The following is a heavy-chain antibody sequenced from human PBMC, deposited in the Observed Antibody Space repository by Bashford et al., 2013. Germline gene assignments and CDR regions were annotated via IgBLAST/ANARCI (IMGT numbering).Heavy chain of an antibody. CDR3: ARVKEVVSGATDAGWFAP. Sequence: SETLSLTCTVSGGSIGNYYWSWIRQPAGKGLEWIGRIYTSGSTNYNPSLKSRVTMSVDTSKNQFSLKLNSVTAADTAVYYCARVKEVVSGATDAGWFAPWGQGTLVTVSS. CDR2: IYTSGST. V-gene: IGHV4-4*07. D-gene: IGHD2-2*01. J-gene: IGHJ5*02. CDR1: GGSIGNYY.